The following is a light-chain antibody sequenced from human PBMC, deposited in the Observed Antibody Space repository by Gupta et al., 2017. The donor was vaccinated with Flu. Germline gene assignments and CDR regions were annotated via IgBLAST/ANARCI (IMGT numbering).Light chain of an antibody. CDR2: KAS. V-gene: IGKV1-5*03. CDR3: QQKNSHSRS. CDR1: QSVSNW. J-gene: IGKJ2*01. Sequence: MTQSPSTLSASVGDRVTITCRASQSVSNWLAWYQQKPGKAPKLLIYKASRVESGVPSRFSGSGSGTEFTLTISSRQADDFATYYCQQKNSHSRSFGQGTKMDIK.